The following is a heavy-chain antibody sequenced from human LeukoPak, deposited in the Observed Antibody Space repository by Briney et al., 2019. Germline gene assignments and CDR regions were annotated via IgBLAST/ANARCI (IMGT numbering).Heavy chain of an antibody. J-gene: IGHJ4*02. V-gene: IGHV3-21*01. CDR3: ASLGEPSFEKLLWFGELLPDGY. Sequence: GSLRLSCAASGFAFSSYSMNWVCQAPGKGLEWVSSISSSGTYVYYADSVKGRFTISRDNAKNSLSLQMNSLRADDAAVYYCASLGEPSFEKLLWFGELLPDGYWGQGTLVTVSS. CDR2: ISSSGTYV. CDR1: GFAFSSYS. D-gene: IGHD3-10*01.